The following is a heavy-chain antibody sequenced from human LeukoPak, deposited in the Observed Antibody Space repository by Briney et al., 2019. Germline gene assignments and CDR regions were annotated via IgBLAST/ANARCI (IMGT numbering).Heavy chain of an antibody. D-gene: IGHD4-23*01. Sequence: ASVKVSCKASGGTFSSYAISWVRQAPGQGLEWMGRIIPIFGIANYAQKFQGRDTITADKSTSTAYMELSSLRSEDTAVYYCARPTTVVDYYGMDVWGQGTTVTASS. V-gene: IGHV1-69*04. CDR3: ARPTTVVDYYGMDV. CDR1: GGTFSSYA. J-gene: IGHJ6*02. CDR2: IIPIFGIA.